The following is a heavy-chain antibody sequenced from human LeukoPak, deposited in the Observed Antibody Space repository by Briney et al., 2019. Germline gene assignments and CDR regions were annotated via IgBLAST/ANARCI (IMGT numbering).Heavy chain of an antibody. CDR2: VNHSGST. J-gene: IGHJ4*02. Sequence: SETLSLTCAVYGGSFSGYYWSWIRQPPGKGLEWIGEVNHSGSTNYNPSLKSRVTISVDTSKNQFSLKLSSVTVADTAVYYCARGRQNDYWGQGTLVTVSS. CDR1: GGSFSGYY. CDR3: ARGRQNDY. V-gene: IGHV4-34*01.